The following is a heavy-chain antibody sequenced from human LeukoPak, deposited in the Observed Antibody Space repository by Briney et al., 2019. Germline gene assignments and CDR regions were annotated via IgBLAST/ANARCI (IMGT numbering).Heavy chain of an antibody. Sequence: GGSLRLSCAASGFTFSSYAMSWVRQAPGKGLEWVSAISGSGGNTYYADSVKGRFTISRDNSKNTPYLQVNSLRADDTAVYYCARGRQGVRDAFDIWGQGTMVTVSS. CDR3: ARGRQGVRDAFDI. CDR1: GFTFSSYA. J-gene: IGHJ3*02. CDR2: ISGSGGNT. D-gene: IGHD3-16*01. V-gene: IGHV3-23*01.